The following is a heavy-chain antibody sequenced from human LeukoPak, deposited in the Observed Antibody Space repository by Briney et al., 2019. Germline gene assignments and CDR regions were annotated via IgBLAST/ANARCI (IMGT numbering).Heavy chain of an antibody. CDR1: VYTFGTYG. Sequence: GRALRLSCAASVYTFGTYGMSWVRQTPAKGLEWVTVILYDGSNKYYADSVKSRFTISRDNSKNTLYLQMSSLRPEDTAVYYCVKEDGYNFYFFDYWGQGTLVTVSS. CDR2: ILYDGSNK. D-gene: IGHD5-24*01. J-gene: IGHJ4*02. V-gene: IGHV3-30*18. CDR3: VKEDGYNFYFFDY.